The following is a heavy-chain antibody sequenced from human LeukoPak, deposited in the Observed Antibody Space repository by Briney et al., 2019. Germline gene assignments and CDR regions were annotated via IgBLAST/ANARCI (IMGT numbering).Heavy chain of an antibody. V-gene: IGHV1-2*02. CDR2: INPNSGGT. D-gene: IGHD6-6*01. J-gene: IGHJ4*02. Sequence: ASVKVSCKASGYTFTSYDINWVRQAPGQGLEWMGWINPNSGGTNYAQKFQGRVTMTRDTSISTAYMELSRLRSDDTAVYYCARGRIVALRLGQFDYWGQGTLVTVSS. CDR1: GYTFTSYD. CDR3: ARGRIVALRLGQFDY.